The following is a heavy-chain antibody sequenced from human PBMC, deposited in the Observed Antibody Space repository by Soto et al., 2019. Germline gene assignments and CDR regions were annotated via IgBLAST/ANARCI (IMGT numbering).Heavy chain of an antibody. CDR3: AREPATAKPEGVDF. V-gene: IGHV1-2*02. CDR1: GYTFSDYY. D-gene: IGHD1-1*01. J-gene: IGHJ4*02. CDR2: INPNSGGT. Sequence: ASVKVSCKASGYTFSDYYIHWVRQAPGQGLEWMGWINPNSGGTKYAPKFQGGVTMTRDTSITTAYMELSRLRSGDTTVYYCAREPATAKPEGVDFWGQGTLVTVSS.